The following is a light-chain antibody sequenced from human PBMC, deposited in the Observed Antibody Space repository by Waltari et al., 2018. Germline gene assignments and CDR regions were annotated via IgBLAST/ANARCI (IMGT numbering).Light chain of an antibody. J-gene: IGKJ1*01. CDR1: QSISRY. Sequence: EIMLTQSPGILSLSTGERATLSCRASQSISRYLAWYQQKPGQAPRLLIYDAASRATGIPDRFSGSGSGTDFSLTISRLEPEDSAVYYCQKYGTLPATFGQGTKVEIK. CDR2: DAA. CDR3: QKYGTLPAT. V-gene: IGKV3-20*01.